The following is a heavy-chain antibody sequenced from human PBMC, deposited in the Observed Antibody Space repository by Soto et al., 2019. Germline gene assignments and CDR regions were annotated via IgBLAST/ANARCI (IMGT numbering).Heavy chain of an antibody. CDR1: Y. Sequence: YRSWIRQPPGKGLEWIGYIYDSGTTHYNPSLKGRVTISVDTSKSQFSLNLNSVTAADTAVYYCARRLTTATPPHDYWGPGTLVTLPS. CDR3: ARRLTTATPPHDY. CDR2: IYDSGTT. D-gene: IGHD1-1*01. J-gene: IGHJ4*02. V-gene: IGHV4-61*07.